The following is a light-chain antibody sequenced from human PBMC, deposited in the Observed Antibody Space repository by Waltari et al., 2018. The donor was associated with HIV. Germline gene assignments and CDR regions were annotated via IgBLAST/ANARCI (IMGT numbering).Light chain of an antibody. V-gene: IGKV4-1*01. J-gene: IGKJ4*01. Sequence: DFVMIYSPDSLAVSLGERATINCTSSQSVLYSTNSKNYLAWYQQRPGQPPKLLIYWASIRESGVPNRFSGSGSGTDFTLTISSLQAEDVAVYYCQQYYSTPLTFGGGTKVEIK. CDR3: QQYYSTPLT. CDR2: WAS. CDR1: QSVLYSTNSKNY.